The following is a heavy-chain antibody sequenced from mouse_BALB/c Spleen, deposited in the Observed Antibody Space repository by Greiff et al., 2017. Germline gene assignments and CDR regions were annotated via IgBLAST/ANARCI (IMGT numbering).Heavy chain of an antibody. CDR1: GYNFTSYW. Sequence: QVQLQQPGAELVKPGTSVKLSCKASGYNFTSYWINWVKLRPGQGLEWIGDIYPGSGSTNYNEKFKSKATLTVDTSSSTAYMQLSSLASEDSALYYCAYYRYDGFAYWGQGTLVTVSA. CDR2: IYPGSGST. J-gene: IGHJ3*01. CDR3: AYYRYDGFAY. D-gene: IGHD2-14*01. V-gene: IGHV1-55*01.